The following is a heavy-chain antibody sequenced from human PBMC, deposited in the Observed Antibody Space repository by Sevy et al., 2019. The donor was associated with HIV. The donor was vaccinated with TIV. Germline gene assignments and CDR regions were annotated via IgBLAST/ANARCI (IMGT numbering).Heavy chain of an antibody. V-gene: IGHV3-53*01. CDR1: GFTLTNEF. J-gene: IGHJ6*02. CDR2: VYSGGAT. CDR3: ARVGYCRGGTCFSGFYYAMDV. D-gene: IGHD2-15*01. Sequence: GGSLRLSCAVSGFTLTNEFFSWVRQAPGKGLEWVAVVYSGGATYYADSVKGRFTISRDKSKNTLYLQMKSLRAEDTAVYYCARVGYCRGGTCFSGFYYAMDVWGQGTTVTVSS.